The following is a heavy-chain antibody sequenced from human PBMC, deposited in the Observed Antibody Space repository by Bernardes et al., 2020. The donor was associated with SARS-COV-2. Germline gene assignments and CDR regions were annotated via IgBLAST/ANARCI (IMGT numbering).Heavy chain of an antibody. V-gene: IGHV3-15*01. CDR3: TTLYYDILTGDQGFDY. J-gene: IGHJ4*02. D-gene: IGHD3-9*01. CDR1: GFTFSNAW. Sequence: GGSLRLSCAASGFTFSNAWMSWVRQAPGKGLEWVGRIKSKTDGGTTDYAAPVKGRFTISRDDSKNTLYLQMNSLKTEDTAVYYCTTLYYDILTGDQGFDYWGQGTLVTVSS. CDR2: IKSKTDGGTT.